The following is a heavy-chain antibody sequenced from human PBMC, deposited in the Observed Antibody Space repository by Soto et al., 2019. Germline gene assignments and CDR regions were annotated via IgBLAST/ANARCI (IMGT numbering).Heavy chain of an antibody. D-gene: IGHD2-2*01. CDR1: GYTFTSYA. CDR2: INAGNGNT. J-gene: IGHJ4*02. CDR3: ARRSIYCSSTSCYRKYYFDY. V-gene: IGHV1-3*01. Sequence: QVQLVQSGAEVKKPGASVKVSCKASGYTFTSYAMHWVRQAPGQRLEWMGWINAGNGNTKYSQKFQGRVTITRDTYASTAYMELSSLRSEDTAVYYCARRSIYCSSTSCYRKYYFDYWGQGTLVTVSS.